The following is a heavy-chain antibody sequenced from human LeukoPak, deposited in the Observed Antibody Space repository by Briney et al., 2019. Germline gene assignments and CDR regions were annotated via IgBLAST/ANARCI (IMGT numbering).Heavy chain of an antibody. Sequence: PGGSLRLSCATSGFTFSNAWMNWVRQPPGKGLEWVGRIRSNSDGGTIDYAAPVKGRFILSSDDSTTTLYLQMNSLQTEDTAVYYCATDFYDSTWGQGTLVTVSS. J-gene: IGHJ5*02. D-gene: IGHD3-22*01. V-gene: IGHV3-15*07. CDR2: IRSNSDGGTI. CDR3: ATDFYDST. CDR1: GFTFSNAW.